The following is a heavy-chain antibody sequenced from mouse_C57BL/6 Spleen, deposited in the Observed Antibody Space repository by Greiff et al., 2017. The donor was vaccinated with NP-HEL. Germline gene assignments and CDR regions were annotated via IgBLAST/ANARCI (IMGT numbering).Heavy chain of an antibody. J-gene: IGHJ4*01. V-gene: IGHV1-62-2*01. CDR3: ARHEAGYLYAMDY. Sequence: VKLVESGAELVKPGASVKLSCKASGYTFTEYTIHWVKQRSGQGPEWIGWFYPGSGNIKYNEKFKDKATLTADKSSSTVYMELSRLTSEDSAVYFFARHEAGYLYAMDYWGQGTSVTVSS. CDR1: GYTFTEYT. CDR2: FYPGSGNI. D-gene: IGHD2-2*01.